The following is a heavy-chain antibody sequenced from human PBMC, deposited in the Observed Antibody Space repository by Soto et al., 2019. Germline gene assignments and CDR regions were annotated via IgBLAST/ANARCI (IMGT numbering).Heavy chain of an antibody. D-gene: IGHD2-8*01. J-gene: IGHJ4*02. V-gene: IGHV3-48*02. CDR2: ISDNSSVI. CDR1: GFTFSTYS. Sequence: GDLRLSCAASGFTFSTYSINWVRQAPGKGLEWISYISDNSSVIYYADAVKGRFTISRDNAKNSLYLQMNSLRDEDTAVYYCARDRDAYCSKGICSGPYFGYWGQGTLVTVSS. CDR3: ARDRDAYCSKGICSGPYFGY.